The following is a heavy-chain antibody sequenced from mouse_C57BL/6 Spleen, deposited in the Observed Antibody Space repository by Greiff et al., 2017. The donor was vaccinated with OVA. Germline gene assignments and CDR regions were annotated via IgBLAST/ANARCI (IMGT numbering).Heavy chain of an antibody. CDR3: AKGLFYAMDY. V-gene: IGHV5-17*01. CDR1: GFTFSDYG. J-gene: IGHJ4*01. CDR2: ISSGSSTI. D-gene: IGHD1-1*02. Sequence: EVQLVESGGGLVKPGGSLKLSCAASGFTFSDYGMHWVRQAPEKGLEWVAYISSGSSTIYYADTVKGRFTISRDNAKNTLFLQMTSLRSEDTAMYYCAKGLFYAMDYWGQGTSVTVSS.